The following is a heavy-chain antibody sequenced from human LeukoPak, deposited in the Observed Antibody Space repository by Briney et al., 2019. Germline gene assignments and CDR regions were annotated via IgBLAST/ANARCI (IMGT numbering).Heavy chain of an antibody. CDR2: IYYSGST. CDR3: ARAGYSGSDFSV. CDR1: GGSFSSYY. Sequence: SETLSLTCTVSGGSFSSYYWSWIRQPPGKGLEWIGYIYYSGSTNYNPSLKSRVTISVDTSKNQFSLKLSSVTATDTAVYYCARAGYSGSDFSVWGKGSTVTVSP. D-gene: IGHD5-12*01. V-gene: IGHV4-59*01. J-gene: IGHJ6*04.